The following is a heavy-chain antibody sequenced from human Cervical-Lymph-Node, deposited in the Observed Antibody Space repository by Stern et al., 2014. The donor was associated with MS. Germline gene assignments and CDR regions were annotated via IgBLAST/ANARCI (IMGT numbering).Heavy chain of an antibody. CDR2: IFPVFGTP. CDR3: ALSSETSDRWYSLGYDL. V-gene: IGHV1-69*01. Sequence: QEQVVQSGAEVTKPGSSVKVSCKASGGIFSKFPSSWVRQATGQGIEWMGGIFPVFGTPTYAQEFRGRVTITADVSTSTVYMELSSLRSDDTAVYYCALSSETSDRWYSLGYDLWGQGTLVTVSS. J-gene: IGHJ5*02. CDR1: GGIFSKFP. D-gene: IGHD6-13*01.